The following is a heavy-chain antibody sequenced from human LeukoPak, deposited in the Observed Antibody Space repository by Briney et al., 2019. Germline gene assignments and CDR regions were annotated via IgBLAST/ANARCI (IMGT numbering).Heavy chain of an antibody. CDR3: TTDLYCSGGSCKNH. J-gene: IGHJ4*02. D-gene: IGHD2-15*01. CDR2: ISGRGDST. V-gene: IGHV3-23*01. CDR1: GFTFTTYA. Sequence: GGSLRLSCAASGFTFTTYAMSWVRQAPGKGLEWVSGISGRGDSTYYADSVKGRFTISRDNSKNTLYLQMNSLKTEDTAVYYCTTDLYCSGGSCKNHWGQGTLVTVSS.